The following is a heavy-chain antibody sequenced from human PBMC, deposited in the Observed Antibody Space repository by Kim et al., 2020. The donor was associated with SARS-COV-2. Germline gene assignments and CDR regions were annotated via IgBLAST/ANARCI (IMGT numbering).Heavy chain of an antibody. J-gene: IGHJ4*02. CDR3: ARDCTSSWSGLFDY. V-gene: IGHV3-7*01. Sequence: GGSLRLSCAASGFTFSSHWMSWVRQAPGKGLEWVANIKQDGSEKNYVDSLKGRFTISRDNAKNSLYLHMNSLRAEDTAVYYCARDCTSSWSGLFDYWVQGTLFIVSS. CDR1: GFTFSSHW. D-gene: IGHD6-13*01. CDR2: IKQDGSEK.